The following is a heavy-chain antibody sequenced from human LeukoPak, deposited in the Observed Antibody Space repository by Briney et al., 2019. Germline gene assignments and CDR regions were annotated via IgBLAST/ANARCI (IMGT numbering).Heavy chain of an antibody. Sequence: GGSLRLSCAASGFTFSSYGMNWVRQAPGKGLEWISFVSISSGTIYYADSVNGRFRISRDNAKSSLDLEMNSLRAEDTAVYYCARAMSTFGGVRNYFDSWGQGTLATVSS. D-gene: IGHD3-16*01. CDR2: VSISSGTI. CDR1: GFTFSSYG. J-gene: IGHJ4*02. CDR3: ARAMSTFGGVRNYFDS. V-gene: IGHV3-48*04.